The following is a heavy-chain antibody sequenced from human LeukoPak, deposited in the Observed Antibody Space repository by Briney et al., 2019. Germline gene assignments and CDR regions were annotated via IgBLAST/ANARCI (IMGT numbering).Heavy chain of an antibody. Sequence: SVKVSCKASGGTFSSYAISWVRQAPGQGLEWMGGIIPIFGTANYAQKFQGRVTITTDESTSTAYMELSSPRSEDTAVYYCATSRRTYYYDSSGFFDYWGQGTLVTVSS. CDR3: ATSRRTYYYDSSGFFDY. V-gene: IGHV1-69*05. CDR2: IIPIFGTA. CDR1: GGTFSSYA. D-gene: IGHD3-22*01. J-gene: IGHJ4*02.